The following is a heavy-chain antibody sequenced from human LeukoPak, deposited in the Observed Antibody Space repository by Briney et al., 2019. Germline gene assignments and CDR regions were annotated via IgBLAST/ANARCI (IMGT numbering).Heavy chain of an antibody. J-gene: IGHJ6*03. CDR2: INHSGST. D-gene: IGHD4-11*01. Sequence: PSETLSLTCAAYGGSFSGYYWSWIRQPPGKGLEWIGEINHSGSTNYNPSLKSRVTISVDTSKNQFSLKLSSVTAADTAVYYCVAYSNYYYYYYMDVWGKGTTVTVSS. V-gene: IGHV4-34*01. CDR1: GGSFSGYY. CDR3: VAYSNYYYYYYMDV.